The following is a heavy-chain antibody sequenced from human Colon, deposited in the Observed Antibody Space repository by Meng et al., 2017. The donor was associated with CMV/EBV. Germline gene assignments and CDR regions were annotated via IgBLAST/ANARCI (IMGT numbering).Heavy chain of an antibody. CDR2: LGGSGGIT. V-gene: IGHV3-23*01. CDR3: ARDPIAHAGSYFDS. D-gene: IGHD2-15*01. CDR1: GFTLKTYM. Sequence: GESLKISCVASGFTLKTYMMTWVRQAPGKGLEWVAGLGGSGGITLYAESVKGRFTISRDFSKNTLYLQMTGLRADDSALYFCARDPIAHAGSYFDSWGQGTLVTVSS. J-gene: IGHJ4*02.